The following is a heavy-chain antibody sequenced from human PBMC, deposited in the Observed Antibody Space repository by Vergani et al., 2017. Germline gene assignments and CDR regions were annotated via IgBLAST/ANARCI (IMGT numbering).Heavy chain of an antibody. CDR2: ISSSSSYI. V-gene: IGHV3-21*01. J-gene: IGHJ6*02. Sequence: EVQLVESGGGLVKRGGSLRLSCAASGFTFSSYSMNWVRQAPGKGLEWVSSISSSSSYIHYSDSLKGRFTISRDNAKSSLYLQMNSLRAEDTGVYYCARDLYYLGSGGYPYFCYYGLDVWGQGTAVTVYS. CDR3: ARDLYYLGSGGYPYFCYYGLDV. CDR1: GFTFSSYS. D-gene: IGHD3-10*01.